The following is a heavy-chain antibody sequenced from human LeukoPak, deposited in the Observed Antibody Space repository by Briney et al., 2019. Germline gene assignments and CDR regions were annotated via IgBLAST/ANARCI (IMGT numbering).Heavy chain of an antibody. CDR1: GFTFSSYE. D-gene: IGHD1-26*01. J-gene: IGHJ4*02. V-gene: IGHV3-23*01. Sequence: GGSLRLSCAASGFTFSSYEMNWVRQAPGKGLEWVSAISGSGGSTYYADSVKGRFTISRDNSKNTLYLQMNSLRAEDTAVYYCAKCLVGGYGPFDYWGQGTLVTVSS. CDR2: ISGSGGST. CDR3: AKCLVGGYGPFDY.